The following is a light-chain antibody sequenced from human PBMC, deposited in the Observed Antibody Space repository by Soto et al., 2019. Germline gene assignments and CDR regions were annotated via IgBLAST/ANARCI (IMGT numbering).Light chain of an antibody. CDR3: QQYNSYL. V-gene: IGKV1-5*01. CDR1: QSISSW. Sequence: DIQMTQSPSTLSASVGDRVTITCRASQSISSWLAWYQPKPGKAPKLLIYDASRLESGVPSRVSGSGSGTEFTLTISSLQADDFATYYCQQYNSYLFGGGTKVEIK. J-gene: IGKJ4*01. CDR2: DAS.